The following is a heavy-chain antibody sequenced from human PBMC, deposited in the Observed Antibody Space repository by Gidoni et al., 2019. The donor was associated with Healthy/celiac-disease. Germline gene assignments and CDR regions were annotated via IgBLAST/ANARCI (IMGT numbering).Heavy chain of an antibody. V-gene: IGHV3-13*01. CDR3: ARGGYSSSGYYYYGMDV. J-gene: IGHJ6*02. CDR1: GFTSSSYD. D-gene: IGHD6-13*01. Sequence: EVQLVESGGGLVQPGGSLRLSCAASGFTSSSYDMHWVRQATGKGLEWVSAIGTAGDTYYPGSVKGRFTISRENAKNSLYLQMNSLRAGDTAVYYCARGGYSSSGYYYYGMDVWGQGTTVTVSS. CDR2: IGTAGDT.